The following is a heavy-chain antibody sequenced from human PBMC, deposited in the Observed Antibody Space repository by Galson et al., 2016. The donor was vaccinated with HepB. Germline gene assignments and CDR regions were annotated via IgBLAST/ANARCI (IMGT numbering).Heavy chain of an antibody. CDR1: GYSFTSYW. V-gene: IGHV5-51*04. D-gene: IGHD3-10*01. J-gene: IGHJ2*01. Sequence: QSGAEVKKPGEFLKISCKGSGYSFTSYWIGWVRQMPGRGPEWMGIMYPGDSDTRYSPSFQGQVTISADKPISTTYLQWSSLKASDTAIYYCARRGSDWYFELWGRGTLVTVSS. CDR3: ARRGSDWYFEL. CDR2: MYPGDSDT.